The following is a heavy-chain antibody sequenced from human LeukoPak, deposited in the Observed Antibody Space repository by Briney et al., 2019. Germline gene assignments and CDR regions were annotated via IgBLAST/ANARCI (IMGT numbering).Heavy chain of an antibody. V-gene: IGHV3-20*04. J-gene: IGHJ4*02. CDR1: GFTFDDYG. CDR3: ARKGGPATYFDY. CDR2: INWNGGST. D-gene: IGHD2-2*01. Sequence: GGSLRLSCAASGFTFDDYGVSWVRQAPGKGLEWVSGINWNGGSTGYADSVKGRFTISRDNAKNSLYLQMNSLRAEDTALYYCARKGGPATYFDYWGQGTLVTVSS.